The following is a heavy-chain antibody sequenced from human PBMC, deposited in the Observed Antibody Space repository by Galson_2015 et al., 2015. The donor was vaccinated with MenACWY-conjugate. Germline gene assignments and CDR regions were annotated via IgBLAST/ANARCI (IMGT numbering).Heavy chain of an antibody. D-gene: IGHD3-22*01. CDR3: AGGRNYYEAPDPLKYYHYGMDV. V-gene: IGHV4-34*01. CDR1: GGTFSGSY. Sequence: SETLSLTCVVYGGTFSGSYWSWIRQPPGKGLEWIGEINHSGSTIYNPSLKSRVTVSVDRSKNQFSLKLSSVTAADTAVYYCAGGRNYYEAPDPLKYYHYGMDVWGQGTTVTVSS. CDR2: INHSGST. J-gene: IGHJ6*02.